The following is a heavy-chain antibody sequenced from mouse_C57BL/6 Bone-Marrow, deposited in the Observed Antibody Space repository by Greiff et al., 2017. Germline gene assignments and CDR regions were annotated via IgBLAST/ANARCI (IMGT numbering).Heavy chain of an antibody. D-gene: IGHD1-1*01. V-gene: IGHV1-82*01. CDR3: ARAGSSYRYFDV. Sequence: QVQLQQSGPELVKPGASVKISCKASGYAFSSSWMNWVKQRPGKGLEWIGRIYPGDGDTNYNGKFKGKATLTADKSSSTAYMQLSSLTSEDSAVYFGARAGSSYRYFDVWGTGTTVTVSS. CDR2: IYPGDGDT. CDR1: GYAFSSSW. J-gene: IGHJ1*03.